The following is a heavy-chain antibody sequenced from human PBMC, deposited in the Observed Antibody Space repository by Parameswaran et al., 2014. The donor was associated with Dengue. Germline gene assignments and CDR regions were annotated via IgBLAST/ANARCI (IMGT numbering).Heavy chain of an antibody. CDR3: ARLLPYYYYMDV. Sequence: WIRQPPGKGLEWVSSISSSSSYIYYADSVKGRFTISRDNAKNSLYLQMNSLRAEDTAVYYCARLLPYYYYMDVWGQGTTVTVSS. V-gene: IGHV3-21*01. D-gene: IGHD2-15*01. J-gene: IGHJ6*03. CDR2: ISSSSSYI.